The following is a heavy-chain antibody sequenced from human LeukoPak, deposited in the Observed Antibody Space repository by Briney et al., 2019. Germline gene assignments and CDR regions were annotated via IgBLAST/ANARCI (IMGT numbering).Heavy chain of an antibody. CDR1: GFTFSSYA. CDR3: AKDSYYDYVWGSYRYTNQFDY. D-gene: IGHD3-16*02. Sequence: PGGSLRLSCAASGFTFSSYAMSWVRQAPGKGLEWVSAISGRAGSTYYADSVKGRFTISRDNSKNTLYLQMNSLRAEDTAVYYCAKDSYYDYVWGSYRYTNQFDYWGQGTLVTVSS. V-gene: IGHV3-23*01. J-gene: IGHJ4*02. CDR2: ISGRAGST.